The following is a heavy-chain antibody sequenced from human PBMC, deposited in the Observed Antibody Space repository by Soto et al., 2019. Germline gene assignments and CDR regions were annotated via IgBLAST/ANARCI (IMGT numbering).Heavy chain of an antibody. CDR3: ARLKVPRYYGSGSYYFGSNWFDP. V-gene: IGHV4-39*01. CDR2: IYYSGST. CDR1: GGSISSSSYY. D-gene: IGHD3-10*01. Sequence: SETLSLTCTVSGGSISSSSYYWGWILQPPGKGLEWIGSIYYSGSTYYNPSLKSRVTISVDTSKNQFSLKLSSVTAADTAVYYCARLKVPRYYGSGSYYFGSNWFDPWGQGTLVTVSS. J-gene: IGHJ5*02.